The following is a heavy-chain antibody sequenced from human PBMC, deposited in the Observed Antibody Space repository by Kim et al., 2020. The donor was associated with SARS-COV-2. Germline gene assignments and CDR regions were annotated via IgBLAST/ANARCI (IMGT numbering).Heavy chain of an antibody. Sequence: GESLQISCKGSGYSFTSYWISWVRQMPGKGLEWMGRIDPSDSYTNYSPSFQGHVTISADKSISTAYLQWSSLKASDTAMYYCARVYGSGSYYNKPTTRYYGMDVWGQGTTVTVSS. J-gene: IGHJ6*02. CDR3: ARVYGSGSYYNKPTTRYYGMDV. V-gene: IGHV5-10-1*01. CDR1: GYSFTSYW. CDR2: IDPSDSYT. D-gene: IGHD3-10*01.